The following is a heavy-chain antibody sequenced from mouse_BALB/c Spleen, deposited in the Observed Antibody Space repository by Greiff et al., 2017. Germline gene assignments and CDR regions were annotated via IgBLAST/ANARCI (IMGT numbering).Heavy chain of an antibody. Sequence: QVHVKQPGAELVMPGASVKMSCKASGYTFTDYWMHWVKQRPGQGLEWIGAIDTSDSYTSYNQKFKGKATLTVDESSSTAYMQLSSLTSEDSAVYYCARSGVYYGSSPYYFDYWGQGTTLTVSS. J-gene: IGHJ2*01. CDR2: IDTSDSYT. V-gene: IGHV1-69*01. CDR3: ARSGVYYGSSPYYFDY. CDR1: GYTFTDYW. D-gene: IGHD1-1*01.